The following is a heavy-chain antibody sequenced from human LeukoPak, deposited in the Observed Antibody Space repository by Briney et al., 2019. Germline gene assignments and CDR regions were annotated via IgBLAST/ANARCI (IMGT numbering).Heavy chain of an antibody. V-gene: IGHV1-69*13. CDR1: GGTFSSYA. D-gene: IGHD3-3*01. J-gene: IGHJ6*03. CDR2: IIPIIGTA. CDR3: ARARAYDFWSGYKSNYYYYMDV. Sequence: SVKVSCKASGGTFSSYAISWVQQAPGQGLEWRGGIIPIIGTANYAQKFQGRVTITADESTSTAYMELSSLRSEDTAVYYCARARAYDFWSGYKSNYYYYMDVWGKGTTVTVSS.